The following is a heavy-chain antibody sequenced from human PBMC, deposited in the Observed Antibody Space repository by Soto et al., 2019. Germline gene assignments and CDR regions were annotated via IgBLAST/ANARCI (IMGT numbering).Heavy chain of an antibody. CDR2: ISSSSSTI. CDR1: GFTFSNAW. J-gene: IGHJ5*02. CDR3: ARTYSSGWYEGWFDP. Sequence: GGSLRLSCAASGFTFSNAWMSWVRQAPGKGLEWVSSISSSSSTIYYADSVKGRFTISRDNAKNSLYLQMNSLRAEDTAVYYCARTYSSGWYEGWFDPWGQGTLVTVSS. V-gene: IGHV3-21*01. D-gene: IGHD6-19*01.